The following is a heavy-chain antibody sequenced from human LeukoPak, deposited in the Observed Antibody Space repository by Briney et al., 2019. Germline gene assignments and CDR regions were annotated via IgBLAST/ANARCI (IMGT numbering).Heavy chain of an antibody. CDR3: ARGQGTVTTH. J-gene: IGHJ4*02. V-gene: IGHV4-34*01. D-gene: IGHD4-17*01. CDR1: GGSFSGYY. Sequence: ASETLSLTCAVYGGSFSGYYWTWIRQPPGKGLEWIGEINHSGSTNYNPSLKSRVTISVDTSKNQFSLKLSSVTAADTAVYYCARGQGTVTTHWGQGTLVTVSS. CDR2: INHSGST.